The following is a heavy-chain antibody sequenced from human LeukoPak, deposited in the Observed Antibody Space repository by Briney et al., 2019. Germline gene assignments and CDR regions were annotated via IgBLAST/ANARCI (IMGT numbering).Heavy chain of an antibody. CDR2: IFDSGSP. J-gene: IGHJ4*02. CDR1: GGSIGTYH. Sequence: SETLSLTCTVSGGSIGTYHWSWVRQPPGKGLEWIGYIFDSGSPNYRPALKSRVIISLDTSKNQLSLRLKSAIAADTAIYYCARHDENGYYFFDIWGQGTLVTVSS. CDR3: ARHDENGYYFFDI. D-gene: IGHD5-24*01. V-gene: IGHV4-59*08.